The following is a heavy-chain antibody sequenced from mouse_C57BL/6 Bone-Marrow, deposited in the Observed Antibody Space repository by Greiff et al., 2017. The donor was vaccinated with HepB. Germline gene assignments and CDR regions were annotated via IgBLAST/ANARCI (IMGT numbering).Heavy chain of an antibody. D-gene: IGHD1-1*01. CDR1: GFSINSDCY. Sequence: EVQLQQSGPSLVRPSQTLSLTCTVTGFSINSDCYWIWIRQFPGNKLEYIGYTFYSGITYYNPSLESRTYITRDTSKNQFSLKLSSVTTDDTATYYCARASYYYGSSPYAMDYWGQGTSVTVSS. V-gene: IGHV3-3*01. J-gene: IGHJ4*01. CDR3: ARASYYYGSSPYAMDY. CDR2: TFYSGIT.